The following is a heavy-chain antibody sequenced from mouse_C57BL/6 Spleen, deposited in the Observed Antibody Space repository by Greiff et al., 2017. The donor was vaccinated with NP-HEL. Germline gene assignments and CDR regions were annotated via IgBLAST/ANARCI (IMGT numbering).Heavy chain of an antibody. J-gene: IGHJ1*03. CDR1: GYAFSSSW. Sequence: QVQLQQSGPELVKPGASVKISCKASGYAFSSSWMNWVKQRPGKGLEWIGRIYPGDGDTNYNGKFKGKATLTADKSSSTAYMQLSSLTSEDSAVYFCANRDYYGSSYRYFDVWGTGTTVTVSS. CDR2: IYPGDGDT. D-gene: IGHD1-1*01. V-gene: IGHV1-82*01. CDR3: ANRDYYGSSYRYFDV.